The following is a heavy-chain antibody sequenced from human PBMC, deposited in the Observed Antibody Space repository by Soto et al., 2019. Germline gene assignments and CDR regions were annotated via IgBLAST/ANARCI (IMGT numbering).Heavy chain of an antibody. Sequence: PGGSLRLSCAASGFTFSSYWMHWVRQTPGKGLVWVSRISSDGSSTSYADSVKGRFTISRDNTKNTLFLQMNSLRAEDTAMYYCTRYNWNDSGYWGQGTLVTVSS. J-gene: IGHJ4*02. CDR1: GFTFSSYW. CDR2: ISSDGSST. D-gene: IGHD1-20*01. CDR3: TRYNWNDSGY. V-gene: IGHV3-74*01.